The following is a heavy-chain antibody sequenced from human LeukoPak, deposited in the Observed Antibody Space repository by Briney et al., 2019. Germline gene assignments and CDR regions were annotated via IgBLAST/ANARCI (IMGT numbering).Heavy chain of an antibody. CDR2: IKQDGSEK. Sequence: GGSLRLSCTTSGFTFGDYTMSWVRQAPGKGLEWVANIKQDGSEKYYVDSVKGRFTISRDNAKNSLYLQMNSLRAEDTAVYYCARDSPHIVVVTAIPFLDYWGQGTLVTVSS. CDR1: GFTFGDYT. CDR3: ARDSPHIVVVTAIPFLDY. D-gene: IGHD2-21*02. V-gene: IGHV3-7*01. J-gene: IGHJ4*02.